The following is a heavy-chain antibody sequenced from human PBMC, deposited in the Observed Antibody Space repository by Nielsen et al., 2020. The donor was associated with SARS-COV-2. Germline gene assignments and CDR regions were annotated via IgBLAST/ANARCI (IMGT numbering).Heavy chain of an antibody. Sequence: LRLSCAVSGGSITSGGYSWSWIRQPPGKGLEWIGHISHSGSSYYNPSLKSRLTISVDRSKNQFSLRLSSVTAADTAVYYCASLIYGDYVDYWGQGTLVTSPQ. V-gene: IGHV4-30-2*01. CDR2: ISHSGSS. CDR3: ASLIYGDYVDY. D-gene: IGHD4-17*01. CDR1: GGSITSGGYS. J-gene: IGHJ4*02.